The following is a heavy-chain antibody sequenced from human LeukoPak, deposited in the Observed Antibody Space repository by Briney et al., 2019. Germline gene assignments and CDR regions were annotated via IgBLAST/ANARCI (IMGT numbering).Heavy chain of an antibody. D-gene: IGHD6-6*01. CDR3: ARGAARVPSYSNMDV. CDR2: IYSGGST. V-gene: IGHV3-66*01. CDR1: KFIVTNHY. Sequence: GGSLRLSCAASKFIVTNHYMSWVRQAPGKGLEWVSAIYSGGSTFHAASVKGRFTISRDTSNNTVYLLMNSLRAEDTATYYCARGAARVPSYSNMDVWGQGTTVTVSS. J-gene: IGHJ6*02.